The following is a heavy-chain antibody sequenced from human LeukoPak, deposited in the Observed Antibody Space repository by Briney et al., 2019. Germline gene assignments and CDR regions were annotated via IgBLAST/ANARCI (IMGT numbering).Heavy chain of an antibody. D-gene: IGHD2-15*01. J-gene: IGHJ1*01. Sequence: GGSLRLSCTASGFTFGDYAMSWFRQAPGKGLEWVGFIGSKAYGGTTEYAASVKGRFTISRDDSKSIAYLQMNSLKTEDTAVYYCTRDGLGYCSGGSCGSAEYFQHWGQGTLVTVSS. CDR3: TRDGLGYCSGGSCGSAEYFQH. CDR1: GFTFGDYA. V-gene: IGHV3-49*03. CDR2: IGSKAYGGTT.